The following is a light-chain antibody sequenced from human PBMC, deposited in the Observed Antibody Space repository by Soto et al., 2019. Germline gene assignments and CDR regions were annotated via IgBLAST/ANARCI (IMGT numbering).Light chain of an antibody. J-gene: IGKJ2*01. V-gene: IGKV3-20*01. CDR1: QSVSSSY. CDR3: QPYGSSRT. CDR2: GAS. Sequence: EIVLTQSPGTLSLSPGERATLSCRASQSVSSSYLAWYQQKPGQAPRLLIYGASSRATGIPDRFSGSGSGTDVTLTISRLEPEDFTVYYCQPYGSSRTFGQGTKLEIK.